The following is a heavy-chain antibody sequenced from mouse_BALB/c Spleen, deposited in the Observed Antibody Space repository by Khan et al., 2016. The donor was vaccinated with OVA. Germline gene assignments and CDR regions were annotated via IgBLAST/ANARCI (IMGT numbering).Heavy chain of an antibody. CDR3: ASHLTGSFAY. D-gene: IGHD4-1*01. J-gene: IGHJ3*01. V-gene: IGHV5-6*01. CDR1: GFTFSSYS. CDR2: MSSDGDYT. Sequence: EVQLVESGGDLVKPGGSLKLSCAASGFTFSSYSMSWVRQIPDKRLEWVATMSSDGDYTYYPDSVKGRFTISRDNAKNTLYLQMSSLRSEDTAMYYCASHLTGSFAYWGQGTLVTVSA.